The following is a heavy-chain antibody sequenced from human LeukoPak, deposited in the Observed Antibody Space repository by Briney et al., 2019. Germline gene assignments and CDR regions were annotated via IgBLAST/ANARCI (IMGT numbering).Heavy chain of an antibody. J-gene: IGHJ5*01. CDR1: GFTFSSYE. CDR3: AKPISGGLAVTADWFAP. D-gene: IGHD6-19*01. Sequence: PGGSLRLSCAASGFTFSSYEMNSVRQAAGKGLEWGSVLYSGGSTYYPDSVKGRFTISRDNSRNTLYLQMNSLRAEDTAVYYCAKPISGGLAVTADWFAPWGQGTLVVVSS. V-gene: IGHV3-66*04. CDR2: LYSGGST.